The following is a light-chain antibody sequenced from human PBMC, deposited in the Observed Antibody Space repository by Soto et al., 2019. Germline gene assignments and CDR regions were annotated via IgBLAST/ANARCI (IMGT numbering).Light chain of an antibody. Sequence: EIVMTQSPATLSLSPGERATLSCRASQTVGSYFAWYQQRRGPGPSLLVYDASTRAWTAGIPARFSGSGSGTQFTLTISSLQSEDFAVYFCQQYATWPRTFGQGTRVEVK. CDR1: QTVGSY. CDR2: DAS. J-gene: IGKJ1*01. CDR3: QQYATWPRT. V-gene: IGKV3-15*01.